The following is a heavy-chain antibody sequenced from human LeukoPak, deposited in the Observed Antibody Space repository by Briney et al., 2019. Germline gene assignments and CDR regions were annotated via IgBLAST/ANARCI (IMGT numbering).Heavy chain of an antibody. V-gene: IGHV3-48*04. CDR1: GFTFSSYS. CDR2: ISSSSSTI. J-gene: IGHJ5*02. D-gene: IGHD4-17*01. Sequence: GGSLRLSCAASGFTFSSYSMNWVRQAPGKGLEWVSYISSSSSTIYYADSVKGRFTISRDNAKNSLYLQMNSLRAEDTAVYYCARDDYGDYEELIRGLGESWFDPWGQGTLVTVSS. CDR3: ARDDYGDYEELIRGLGESWFDP.